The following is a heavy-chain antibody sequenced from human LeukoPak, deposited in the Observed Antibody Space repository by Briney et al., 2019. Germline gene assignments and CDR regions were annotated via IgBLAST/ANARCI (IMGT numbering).Heavy chain of an antibody. Sequence: SETLSLTCAVSGYSISSGYYWGWIRQPPVKGLEWSGSIYHSGSTYYNPSLKSRVTISVDTSKNQFSLKVSCVTAADTAVYYCARHDYYDSSGYYYYHAFDIWGQGTMVTVSS. CDR3: ARHDYYDSSGYYYYHAFDI. D-gene: IGHD3-22*01. CDR2: IYHSGST. CDR1: GYSISSGYY. V-gene: IGHV4-38-2*01. J-gene: IGHJ3*02.